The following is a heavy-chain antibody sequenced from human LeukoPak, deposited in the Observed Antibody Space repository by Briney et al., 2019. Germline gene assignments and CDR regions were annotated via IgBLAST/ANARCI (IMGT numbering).Heavy chain of an antibody. CDR3: ARVSGKLVRGVIRGGWARDAFDI. V-gene: IGHV3-33*01. Sequence: GGSLRLSCAASGFTFSSYGMHWVRQAPGKGLEWVAVIWYDGSNKYYADSVKGRFTISRDNSKNTLYLQMNSLRAEDTAVYYCARVSGKLVRGVIRGGWARDAFDIWGQGTMVTVSS. D-gene: IGHD3-10*01. CDR2: IWYDGSNK. J-gene: IGHJ3*02. CDR1: GFTFSSYG.